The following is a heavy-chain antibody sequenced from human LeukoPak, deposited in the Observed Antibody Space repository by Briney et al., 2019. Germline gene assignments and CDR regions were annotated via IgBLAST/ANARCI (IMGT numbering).Heavy chain of an antibody. CDR3: ARGGGATYYDFWSGSLYYFDY. J-gene: IGHJ4*02. Sequence: ASVKVSCEASGYTFTGYYMHWVRQAPGQGLEWMGWINPNSGGTNYAQKFQGWVTMTRDTSISTAYMELSRLRSDDTAVYYCARGGGATYYDFWSGSLYYFDYWGQGTLVTVSS. V-gene: IGHV1-2*04. D-gene: IGHD3-3*01. CDR1: GYTFTGYY. CDR2: INPNSGGT.